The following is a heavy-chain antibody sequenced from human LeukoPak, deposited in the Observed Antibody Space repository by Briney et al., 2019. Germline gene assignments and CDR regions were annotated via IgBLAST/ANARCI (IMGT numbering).Heavy chain of an antibody. Sequence: GGSLRLSCAASGFTVSSNYMSWVRQAPGKGLEWVSIIYSGGSTSYADSVKGRFTISRDNSKNTLYLQMNSLRAEDTAMYYCARVRPGSGWPFDYWGEGTLFTVSS. V-gene: IGHV3-53*01. CDR3: ARVRPGSGWPFDY. CDR1: GFTVSSNY. CDR2: IYSGGST. J-gene: IGHJ4*02. D-gene: IGHD6-19*01.